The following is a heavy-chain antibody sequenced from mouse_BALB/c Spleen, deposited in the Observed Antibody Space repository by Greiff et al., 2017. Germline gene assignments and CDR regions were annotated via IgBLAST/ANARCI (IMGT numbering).Heavy chain of an antibody. Sequence: QVQLQQSGAELMKPGASVKISCKATGYTFSSYWIEWVKQRPGHGLEWIGEILPGSGSTNYNEKFKGKATFTGDTSSNTAYMQLSSLTSEDSAVYYCARRRGYYAMDYWGQGTSVTVSS. CDR2: ILPGSGST. CDR1: GYTFSSYW. CDR3: ARRRGYYAMDY. J-gene: IGHJ4*01. V-gene: IGHV1-9*01.